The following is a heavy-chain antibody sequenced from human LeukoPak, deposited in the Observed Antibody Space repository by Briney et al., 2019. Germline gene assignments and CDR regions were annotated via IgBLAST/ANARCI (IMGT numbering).Heavy chain of an antibody. D-gene: IGHD4-17*01. V-gene: IGHV3-21*01. J-gene: IGHJ4*02. CDR3: ARGVGMTTVTTRFDY. CDR1: GFTFSNAW. CDR2: ISSSSSYI. Sequence: LGGSLRLSCAASGFTFSNAWMSWVRQAPGKGLEWVSSISSSSSYIYYADSVKGRFTISRDNAKNSLYLQMNSLRAEDTAVYYCARGVGMTTVTTRFDYWGQGTLVTVSS.